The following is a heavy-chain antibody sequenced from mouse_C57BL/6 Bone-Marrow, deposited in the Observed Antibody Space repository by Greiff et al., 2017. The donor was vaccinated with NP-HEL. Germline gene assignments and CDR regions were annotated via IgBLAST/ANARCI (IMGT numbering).Heavy chain of an antibody. CDR1: GYTFTDYY. J-gene: IGHJ2*01. CDR3: ARERDYGSSFDD. CDR2: IYPGSGNT. V-gene: IGHV1-76*01. Sequence: QVQLQQSGAELVRPGASVKLSCKASGYTFTDYYINWVKQRPGQGLEWIARIYPGSGNTYYNEKFKGKATLTAEKSSSTAYMQLSSLTSEDSAVYFCARERDYGSSFDDWGQGTTLTVSS. D-gene: IGHD1-1*01.